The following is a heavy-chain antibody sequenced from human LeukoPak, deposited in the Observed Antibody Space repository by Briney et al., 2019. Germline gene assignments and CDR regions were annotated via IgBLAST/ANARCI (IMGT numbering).Heavy chain of an antibody. CDR2: IYHSGST. Sequence: SETLSLTCTVSGGSISSYYWSWIRQPPGKGLEWIGYIYHSGSTYYNPSLKSRVTISVDRSKNQFSLKLSSVTAADTAVYYCARTLYSSSSKVDPWGQGTLVTVSS. J-gene: IGHJ5*02. V-gene: IGHV4-59*12. CDR3: ARTLYSSSSKVDP. D-gene: IGHD6-6*01. CDR1: GGSISSYY.